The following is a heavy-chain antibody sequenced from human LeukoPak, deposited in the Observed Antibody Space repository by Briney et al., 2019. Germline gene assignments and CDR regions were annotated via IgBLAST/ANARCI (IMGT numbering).Heavy chain of an antibody. V-gene: IGHV3-15*01. D-gene: IGHD3-10*01. CDR3: TTNYYGSGSYQSNFDY. CDR2: IKSKTDGGTT. Sequence: GGSLRLSCAVSGFSFSNAWMNWVRQAPGKGLEWVGRIKSKTDGGTTDYAAPVKGRFTISRDDSKNTLYLQMNSLKTEDTAVYCCTTNYYGSGSYQSNFDYWGQGTLVTVSS. CDR1: GFSFSNAW. J-gene: IGHJ4*02.